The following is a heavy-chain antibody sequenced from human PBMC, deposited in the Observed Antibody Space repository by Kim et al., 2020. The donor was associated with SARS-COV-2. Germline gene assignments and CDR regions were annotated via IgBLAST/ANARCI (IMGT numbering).Heavy chain of an antibody. CDR3: ARAATAQPAVFDS. J-gene: IGHJ4*02. D-gene: IGHD2-2*01. CDR2: LTDSGST. V-gene: IGHV4-39*01. Sequence: SETLSLTCTVSGDSISGYNCYWDCQPPSTGKGLEWLMSLTDSGSTYYNPAIQSRITMSLDTTKNPFSLRLGSAAAADAAVYSCARAATAQPAVFDSWGQG. CDR1: GDSISGYNCY.